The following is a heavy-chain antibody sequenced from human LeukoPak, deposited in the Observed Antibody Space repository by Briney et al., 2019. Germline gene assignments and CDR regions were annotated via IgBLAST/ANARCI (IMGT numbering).Heavy chain of an antibody. V-gene: IGHV1-8*03. CDR2: MNPNTGNT. CDR1: GYTITSYD. CDR3: ARFDGDLRDAFDI. Sequence: GASVKVSCKASGYTITSYDINWVRQATGQGLEWMGWMNPNTGNTGYAQKFQGRITITADESTSTAYMELSSLRSEDTAVYYCARFDGDLRDAFDIWGQGTMVTVSS. J-gene: IGHJ3*02. D-gene: IGHD4-17*01.